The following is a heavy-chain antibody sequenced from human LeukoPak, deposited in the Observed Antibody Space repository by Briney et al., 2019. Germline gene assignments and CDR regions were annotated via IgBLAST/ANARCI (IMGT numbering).Heavy chain of an antibody. CDR3: AKVYDFWSGYYIY. V-gene: IGHV3-30*18. Sequence: GRSLRLSCAASGFTFSSYGMHWVSQAPGKGLEWVAVISYDGSNKYYADSVKGRFTISRDNSKNTLYLQMNSLRAEDTAVYYCAKVYDFWSGYYIYWGQGTLVTVSS. CDR1: GFTFSSYG. J-gene: IGHJ4*02. CDR2: ISYDGSNK. D-gene: IGHD3-3*01.